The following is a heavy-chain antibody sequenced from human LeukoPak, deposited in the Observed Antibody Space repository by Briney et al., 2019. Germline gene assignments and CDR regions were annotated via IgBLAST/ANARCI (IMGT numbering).Heavy chain of an antibody. V-gene: IGHV3-53*04. CDR3: ARMTTVTIFDY. D-gene: IGHD4-17*01. CDR1: GFTVSSSY. CDR2: IYSGGST. J-gene: IGHJ4*02. Sequence: GGSLRLSCAASGFTVSSSYMSWVRQAPGKGLEWVSVIYSGGSTYYADSVKDRFTISRHNSKNTLYLQMNSLRAEDTAVYYCARMTTVTIFDYWGQGTLVTVSS.